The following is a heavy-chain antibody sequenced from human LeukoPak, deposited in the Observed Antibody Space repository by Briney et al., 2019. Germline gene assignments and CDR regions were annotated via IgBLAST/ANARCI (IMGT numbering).Heavy chain of an antibody. CDR3: RLLLPFDY. CDR1: GFTFSAYW. CDR2: ISYDGSNK. Sequence: PGGSLRLSCVASGFTFSAYWMTWVRQAPGKGLEWVAVISYDGSNKYYADSVKGRFTISRDNSKNTLYLQMNSLRAEDTAVYYCRLLLPFDYWGQGTLVTVSS. D-gene: IGHD3-10*01. J-gene: IGHJ4*02. V-gene: IGHV3-30*03.